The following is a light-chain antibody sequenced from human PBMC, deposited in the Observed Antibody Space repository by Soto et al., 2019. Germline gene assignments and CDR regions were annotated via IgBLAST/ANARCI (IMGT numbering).Light chain of an antibody. J-gene: IGKJ1*01. Sequence: EIVLTHSPATLSFSPLERATLSFRSSQSVSSNLAWYQQKPGQAPRLLIYATSSRATGVPTRFSGSGSGTDFTLTISSLQSEDFAVYYCQQYNNWPPWKFGQGTKVDIK. V-gene: IGKV3-15*01. CDR1: QSVSSN. CDR3: QQYNNWPPWK. CDR2: ATS.